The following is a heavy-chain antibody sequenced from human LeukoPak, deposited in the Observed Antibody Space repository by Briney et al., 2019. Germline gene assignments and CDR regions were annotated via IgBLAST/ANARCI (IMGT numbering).Heavy chain of an antibody. D-gene: IGHD3-3*01. Sequence: GGSLRLSCAASGFTFTSYWMSWVRQAPGKGLEWVANIKQDGSERYYVDSVKGRFTISRDNAKNSLYLQMNSLRAEDTAVYYCARVGNTIFGVVMGAFDIWGQGTMVTVSS. CDR1: GFTFTSYW. J-gene: IGHJ3*02. V-gene: IGHV3-7*01. CDR2: IKQDGSER. CDR3: ARVGNTIFGVVMGAFDI.